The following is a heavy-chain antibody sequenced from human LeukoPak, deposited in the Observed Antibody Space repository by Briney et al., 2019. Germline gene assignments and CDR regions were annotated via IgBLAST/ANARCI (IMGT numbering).Heavy chain of an antibody. Sequence: ASVKVSCKASGYTFTSYGISWVRQAPGQGLEWMGWINPNSGGTNYAQKFQGRVTMTRDTSISTAYMELSRLRSDDTAVYYCARPRAVADYDAFDIWGQGTMVTVSS. J-gene: IGHJ3*02. CDR1: GYTFTSYG. V-gene: IGHV1-2*02. CDR2: INPNSGGT. D-gene: IGHD6-19*01. CDR3: ARPRAVADYDAFDI.